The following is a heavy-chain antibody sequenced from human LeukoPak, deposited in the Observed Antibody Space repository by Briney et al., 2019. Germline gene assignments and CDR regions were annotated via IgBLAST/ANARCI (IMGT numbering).Heavy chain of an antibody. D-gene: IGHD1-26*01. V-gene: IGHV1-69*04. Sequence: SVKVSCKAPGGTFSSYAISWVRQAPGQGLEWMGRIIPILGIANYAQKFQGRVTITADKSTSTAYMELSSLRSEDTAVYYCARYPEGYSGDTVWFDPWGQGTLVTVSS. CDR3: ARYPEGYSGDTVWFDP. CDR1: GGTFSSYA. CDR2: IIPILGIA. J-gene: IGHJ5*02.